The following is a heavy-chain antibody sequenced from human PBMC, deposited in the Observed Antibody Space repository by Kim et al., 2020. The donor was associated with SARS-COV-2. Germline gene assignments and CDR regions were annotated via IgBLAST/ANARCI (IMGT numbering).Heavy chain of an antibody. V-gene: IGHV4-39*07. CDR1: GGSISSSSYY. Sequence: SETLSLTCTVSGGSISSSSYYWGWILQPPGKGLEWIGSIYYSGSTYYNPSLKSRVTISVDTSKNQFSLKLSSVTAADTAVYYCARDYDILTGPHYYYYYGMDVWGQGTTVTVSS. J-gene: IGHJ6*02. D-gene: IGHD3-9*01. CDR2: IYYSGST. CDR3: ARDYDILTGPHYYYYYGMDV.